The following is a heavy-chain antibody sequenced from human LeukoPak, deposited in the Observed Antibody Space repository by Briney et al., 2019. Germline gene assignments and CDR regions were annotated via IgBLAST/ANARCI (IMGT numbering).Heavy chain of an antibody. CDR2: MWFDGSKK. J-gene: IGHJ6*02. V-gene: IGHV3-33*01. CDR3: ARGMGGSSFYYNYGMDV. Sequence: GGSLRLSCAASGFTFSTHGMHWVRQAPGRGLEWVAVMWFDGSKKYYADSVKGRFTISRDNSKNTLYLQMNSLRAEDTALYYCARGMGGSSFYYNYGMDVWGQGTTVTVSS. CDR1: GFTFSTHG. D-gene: IGHD6-6*01.